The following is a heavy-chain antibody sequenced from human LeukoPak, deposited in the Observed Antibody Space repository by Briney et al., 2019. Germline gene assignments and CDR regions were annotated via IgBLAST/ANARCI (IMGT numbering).Heavy chain of an antibody. V-gene: IGHV1-69*13. CDR1: GGTFSSYA. D-gene: IGHD3-10*01. Sequence: ASVKVSCKASGGTFSSYAISWVRQAPGQGLEWMGGIIPIFGTANYAQKFQGRVTITADESMSTAYMELSSLRSEDTAVYYCARGAVALWFGEAYNWFDPWGQGTLVTVSS. J-gene: IGHJ5*02. CDR3: ARGAVALWFGEAYNWFDP. CDR2: IIPIFGTA.